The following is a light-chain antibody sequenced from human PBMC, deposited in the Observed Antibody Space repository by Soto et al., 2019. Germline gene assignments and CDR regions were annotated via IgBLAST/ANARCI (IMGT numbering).Light chain of an antibody. J-gene: IGLJ3*02. Sequence: QSVLTQPPSASGTPGQRVTMSCSGSGSNIGPNYVYWFQQFPGTAPKLLIYNNDQRPSGVPDRFSGSKSGTSASLDISGLRSEDEADYYCAAWDDSLSGRVFGGGPKLTVL. V-gene: IGLV1-47*02. CDR2: NND. CDR1: GSNIGPNY. CDR3: AAWDDSLSGRV.